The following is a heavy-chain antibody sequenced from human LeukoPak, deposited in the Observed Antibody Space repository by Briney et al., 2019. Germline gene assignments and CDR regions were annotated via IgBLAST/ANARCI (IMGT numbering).Heavy chain of an antibody. CDR1: GYTFTDYY. CDR3: APTLGAIFGVVPH. J-gene: IGHJ4*02. Sequence: ASVKVSCKVSGYTFTDYYMHWVQQAPGNGLEWMGLVDPEDGETIYAEKFQGRVTITADTSTDTAYMELSSLRSEDTAVYYCAPTLGAIFGVVPHWGQGTLVTVSS. V-gene: IGHV1-69-2*01. D-gene: IGHD3-3*01. CDR2: VDPEDGET.